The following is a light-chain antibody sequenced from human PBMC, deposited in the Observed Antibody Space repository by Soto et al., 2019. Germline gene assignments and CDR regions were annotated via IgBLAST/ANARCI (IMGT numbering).Light chain of an antibody. V-gene: IGKV1-39*01. CDR2: AAS. CDR3: QQSYSTPYT. J-gene: IGKJ2*01. Sequence: DIQMTQSPSSLSASVGDRVTITCRASQSISSYLNWYQQKPGKVPKLLIYAASSLQSGVPSRFSGSGSRTDFTLTISSLQPEDFATYYCQQSYSTPYTFGQGTKLEIK. CDR1: QSISSY.